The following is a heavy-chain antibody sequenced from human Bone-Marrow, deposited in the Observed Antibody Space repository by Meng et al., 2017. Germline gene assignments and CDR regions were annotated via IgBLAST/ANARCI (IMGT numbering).Heavy chain of an antibody. CDR2: INPNSGGT. Sequence: ASVKVSCKASGGTFSSYAISWVRQAPGQGLEWMGRINPNSGGTNYAQKFQGRVTMTRDTSISTAYMELSRLRSDDTAVYYCARDQQWLPTGYWGQGTRVTVSS. CDR1: GGTFSSYA. CDR3: ARDQQWLPTGY. D-gene: IGHD6-19*01. J-gene: IGHJ4*02. V-gene: IGHV1-2*06.